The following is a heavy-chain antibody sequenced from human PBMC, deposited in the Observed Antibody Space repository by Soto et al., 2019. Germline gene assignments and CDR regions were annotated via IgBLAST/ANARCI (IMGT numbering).Heavy chain of an antibody. Sequence: SETLSLTCTVSGGSVSSDIYYWSWIRQSPERGLEWIGYIYDSGSTNYNPSLKSRVTISVDTSKNQFSLKMNSVTAADTAVYYCARVSISGYLLWGQGTLVTVSS. CDR1: GGSVSSDIYY. CDR2: IYDSGST. CDR3: ARVSISGYLL. V-gene: IGHV4-61*01. J-gene: IGHJ4*02. D-gene: IGHD3-22*01.